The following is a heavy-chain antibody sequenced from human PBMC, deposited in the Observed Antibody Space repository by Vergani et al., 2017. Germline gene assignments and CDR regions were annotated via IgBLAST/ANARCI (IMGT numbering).Heavy chain of an antibody. CDR1: GFTFSSYS. J-gene: IGHJ4*02. Sequence: EVQLVESGGGLVQPGGSLRLSCAASGFTFSSYSMNWVRQAPGKGLEWVSYLSSSGSTIYYADSVKGRFTISRANAKNSLYLQMNSLRAEDTAVDYCARGVFDESTGYYPGYFDYWGQGTLVTVSS. CDR2: LSSSGSTI. D-gene: IGHD3-22*01. CDR3: ARGVFDESTGYYPGYFDY. V-gene: IGHV3-48*04.